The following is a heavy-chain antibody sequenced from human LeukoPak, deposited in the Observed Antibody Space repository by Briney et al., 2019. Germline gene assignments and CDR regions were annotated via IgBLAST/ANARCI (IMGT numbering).Heavy chain of an antibody. CDR3: ARGTVTPSDYFDY. D-gene: IGHD4-11*01. CDR2: IYHSGSS. J-gene: IGHJ4*02. CDR1: GDSISSSNW. Sequence: SGTLSLTCAVSGDSISSSNWWSWVRQPPGKGLEWIGEIYHSGSSNYNPSLKSRVTISVDTSKNQFSLKLSSVTAADTAVYYCARGTVTPSDYFDYWGQGTLVTVSS. V-gene: IGHV4-4*02.